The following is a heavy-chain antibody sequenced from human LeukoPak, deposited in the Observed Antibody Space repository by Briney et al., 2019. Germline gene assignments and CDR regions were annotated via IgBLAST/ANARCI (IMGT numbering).Heavy chain of an antibody. CDR2: IYYSGST. J-gene: IGHJ3*01. D-gene: IGHD3-9*01. V-gene: IGHV4-59*01. Sequence: SETLSLTCTVSGGSISSYYWSWIRQPPGKGLEWIGYIYYSGSTNYNPSLKSRVTISVDTSKNQFSLKLSSVTAADTAIYYCAKVPNPPLYDLVTGYFRNDPFDLWGQGTLVTVSS. CDR1: GGSISSYY. CDR3: AKVPNPPLYDLVTGYFRNDPFDL.